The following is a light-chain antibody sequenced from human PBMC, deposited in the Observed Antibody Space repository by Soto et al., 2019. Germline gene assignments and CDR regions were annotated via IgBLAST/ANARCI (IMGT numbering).Light chain of an antibody. CDR1: QSIGGNF. V-gene: IGKV3D-20*02. CDR2: GAS. CDR3: QQRSSWLT. Sequence: EIVLTQSPGTLSLSPGEGATLSCSASQSIGGNFLAWYQQRRGQAPRLLIHGASNRATGIPDRFSGSGSGTDFTLTISSLEPEDFAVYYCQQRSSWLTFGGGTKVDIK. J-gene: IGKJ4*01.